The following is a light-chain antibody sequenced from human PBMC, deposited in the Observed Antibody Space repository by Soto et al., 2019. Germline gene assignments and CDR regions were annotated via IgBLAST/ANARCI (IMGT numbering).Light chain of an antibody. Sequence: DIVMTQSPDSLAVSLGERATINCKSSQSVLYSSNNKNYLAWYQQKPGQPPKLLIYWASTRESGVPDRFSGSGTGTDFTRTISSLQAEDVAISYCQQYYSTPHTFGGGTKVEIK. CDR3: QQYYSTPHT. V-gene: IGKV4-1*01. CDR2: WAS. CDR1: QSVLYSSNNKNY. J-gene: IGKJ4*01.